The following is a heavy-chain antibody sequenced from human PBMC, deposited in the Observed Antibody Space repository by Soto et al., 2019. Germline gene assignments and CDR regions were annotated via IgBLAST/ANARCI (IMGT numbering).Heavy chain of an antibody. CDR3: PTRNLLRDCDRLLIRGMDV. Sequence: GGSLRLSCAASGFTFSSYEMSWVRQAPGKGLEWVSYISSSGSTIYYADSVKGRFTISRDNAKNSLYLQMNSLRAEDTAVYYSPTRNLLRDCDRLLIRGMDVWGQETTV. D-gene: IGHD3-9*01. CDR2: ISSSGSTI. V-gene: IGHV3-48*03. J-gene: IGHJ6*02. CDR1: GFTFSSYE.